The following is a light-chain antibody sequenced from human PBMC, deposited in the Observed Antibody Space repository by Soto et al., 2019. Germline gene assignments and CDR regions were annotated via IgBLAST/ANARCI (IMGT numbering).Light chain of an antibody. Sequence: EIVMTQSPATLSVSPGERATLSCRASQSVSSNLAWYQQKPGQAPRLLIYGASTRATGIPARFSGSGSGTEFTLTISSLQSEDCAVYYCQPYNNWLRTFGQGTKVEIK. CDR2: GAS. CDR3: QPYNNWLRT. CDR1: QSVSSN. V-gene: IGKV3-15*01. J-gene: IGKJ1*01.